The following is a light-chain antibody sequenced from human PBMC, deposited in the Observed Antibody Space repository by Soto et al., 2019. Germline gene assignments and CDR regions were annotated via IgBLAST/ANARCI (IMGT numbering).Light chain of an antibody. CDR1: SSNIGSNT. CDR2: SNN. Sequence: QSVLTQPPSASGTPGQRVTISCSGSSSNIGSNTVNWYQQLPGTAPKLLIYSNNQRPSGVPDRFSGSKSGTSASLAISGLQSEDEAYYYCQSYDSSLSVVVFGGGTKVTVL. CDR3: QSYDSSLSVVV. V-gene: IGLV1-44*01. J-gene: IGLJ2*01.